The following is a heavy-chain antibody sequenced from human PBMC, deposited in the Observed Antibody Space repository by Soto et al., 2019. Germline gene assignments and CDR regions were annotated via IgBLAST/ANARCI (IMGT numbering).Heavy chain of an antibody. CDR2: IYYNGAT. CDR3: ARGPNKRITMIHYYYGMDV. Sequence: SETLSLTCTVSGGSISSSSYYWGWIRQPPGKGLEWLGTIYYNGATQYNPSLKSRVTMSVDTSKNQFSLKLSSVTAADTAIYYCARGPNKRITMIHYYYGMDVWGQGTTVTVS. D-gene: IGHD3-22*01. V-gene: IGHV4-39*01. CDR1: GGSISSSSYY. J-gene: IGHJ6*02.